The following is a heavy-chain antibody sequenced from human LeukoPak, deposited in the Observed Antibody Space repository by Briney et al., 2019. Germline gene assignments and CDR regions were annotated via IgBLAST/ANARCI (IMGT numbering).Heavy chain of an antibody. CDR1: GFTFSSYS. CDR2: ISSSSSYI. J-gene: IGHJ3*02. Sequence: GGSLRLSCAASGFTFSSYSMNWVRQAPGKGLEWVSSISSSSSYIYYADSVKGRFTISRDNAKNSLYLQMNSLRAEDTAVYYCARDPLYYYDQDDAFDIWGQGTMVTVSS. V-gene: IGHV3-21*01. D-gene: IGHD3-22*01. CDR3: ARDPLYYYDQDDAFDI.